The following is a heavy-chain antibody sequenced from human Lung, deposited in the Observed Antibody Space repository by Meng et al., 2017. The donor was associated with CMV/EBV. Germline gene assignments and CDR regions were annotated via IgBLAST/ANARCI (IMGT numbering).Heavy chain of an antibody. CDR3: ARDYCSSTSCYVDY. CDR1: GFTFSDYY. D-gene: IGHD2-2*01. CDR2: ISSSGSTI. Sequence: GESLKISCAASGFTFSDYYMSWIRQAPGMGLEWVSYISSSGSTIYYADSVKGRFTISRDNAKNSLYLQMNSLRAEDTAVYYCARDYCSSTSCYVDYWGQGTLVXVSS. V-gene: IGHV3-11*04. J-gene: IGHJ4*02.